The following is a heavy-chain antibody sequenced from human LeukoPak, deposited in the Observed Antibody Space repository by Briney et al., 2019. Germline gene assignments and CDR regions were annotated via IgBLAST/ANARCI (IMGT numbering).Heavy chain of an antibody. CDR3: ARDPPTDYDFWSGYFDY. D-gene: IGHD3-3*01. CDR1: GGTFSSYA. V-gene: IGHV1-69*05. Sequence: SVKVSCKASGGTFSSYAISWVRQAPGQGLEWMGRIIPIFGTANYAQKFQGRVTTTTDESTSTAYMELSSLRSEDTAVYHCARDPPTDYDFWSGYFDYWGQGTLVTVSS. J-gene: IGHJ4*02. CDR2: IIPIFGTA.